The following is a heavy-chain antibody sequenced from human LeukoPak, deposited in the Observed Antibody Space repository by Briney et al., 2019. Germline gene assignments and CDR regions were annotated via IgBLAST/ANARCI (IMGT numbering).Heavy chain of an antibody. V-gene: IGHV3-74*01. CDR3: ARAYSSSWYDY. CDR1: GFTFSSNW. D-gene: IGHD6-13*01. Sequence: GGSLRLSCAASGFTFSSNWMHWVRQAPGKGLVWVSRINEDGSTTNYADSVKGRFTISRDNAKNSLYLQMNSLRAEDTAVYYCARAYSSSWYDYWGQGTLVTVSS. CDR2: INEDGSTT. J-gene: IGHJ4*02.